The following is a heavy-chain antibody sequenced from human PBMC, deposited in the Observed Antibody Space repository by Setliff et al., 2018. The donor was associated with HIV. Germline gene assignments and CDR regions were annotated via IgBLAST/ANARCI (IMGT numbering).Heavy chain of an antibody. CDR3: ARDSGQSFPTDFDI. V-gene: IGHV4-34*01. D-gene: IGHD1-26*01. CDR1: CGSFSSYY. Sequence: SETLSLTCAVYCGSFSSYYWSWISQTPGKGLEWIGEINHSVSTNYNPTLKSRVTISVDTSKNQFSLKLSSVTAADTAVYYFARDSGQSFPTDFDIWGQGTMVTVSS. J-gene: IGHJ3*02. CDR2: INHSVST.